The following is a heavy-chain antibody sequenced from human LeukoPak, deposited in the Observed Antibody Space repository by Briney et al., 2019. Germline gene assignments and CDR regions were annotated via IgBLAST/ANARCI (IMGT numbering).Heavy chain of an antibody. J-gene: IGHJ4*02. Sequence: ASVKVSCKVSGYTLTELSMHWVRQAPGKGLEWMGGFDPEDGETIYAQKFQGRVTMTEDTSTDTAYMELSSLRSEDTAVYYCATAYCSGGSCKRTFDYWGQGTLVTVSS. D-gene: IGHD2-15*01. CDR2: FDPEDGET. CDR3: ATAYCSGGSCKRTFDY. CDR1: GYTLTELS. V-gene: IGHV1-24*01.